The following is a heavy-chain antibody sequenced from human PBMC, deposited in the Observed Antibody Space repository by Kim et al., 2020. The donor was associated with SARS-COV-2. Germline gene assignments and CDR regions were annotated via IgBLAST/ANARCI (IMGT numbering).Heavy chain of an antibody. D-gene: IGHD4-17*01. V-gene: IGHV4-34*01. Sequence: SETLSLTCAVYGGSFSGYYWSWIRQPPGKGLEWIGEINHSGSTNYNPSLKSRVTISVDTSKNQFSLKLSSVTAADTAVYYCARGIYGDYGAYNWFDPWGQGTLVTVSS. CDR2: INHSGST. J-gene: IGHJ5*02. CDR1: GGSFSGYY. CDR3: ARGIYGDYGAYNWFDP.